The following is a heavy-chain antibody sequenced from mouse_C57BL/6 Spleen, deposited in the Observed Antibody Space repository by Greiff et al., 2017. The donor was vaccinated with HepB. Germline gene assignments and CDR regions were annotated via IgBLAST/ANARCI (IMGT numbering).Heavy chain of an antibody. J-gene: IGHJ1*03. Sequence: VQGVESGAELMKPGASVKLSCKATGYTFTGYWIEWVKQRPGHGLEWIGEILPGSGSTNYNEKFKGKATFTADTTSNTAYMQLSSLTTEDSAIYYCARELFITTVVGYWYFDVWGTGTPVTVSS. CDR3: ARELFITTVVGYWYFDV. CDR2: ILPGSGST. CDR1: GYTFTGYW. D-gene: IGHD1-1*01. V-gene: IGHV1-9*01.